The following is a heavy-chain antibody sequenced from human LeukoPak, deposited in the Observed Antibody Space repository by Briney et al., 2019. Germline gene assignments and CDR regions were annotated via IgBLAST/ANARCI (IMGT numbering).Heavy chain of an antibody. D-gene: IGHD4-17*01. Sequence: SETLSLTCTVFGGSISSGSYYWSWIRQPAGKGLEWIGRIYTSGSTNYNPSLKSRVTISVDTSKNQFSLKLSSVTAADTAVYYCAKYYGDYSPWNWFDTWGQGTLVTVSA. CDR2: IYTSGST. J-gene: IGHJ5*02. V-gene: IGHV4-61*02. CDR1: GGSISSGSYY. CDR3: AKYYGDYSPWNWFDT.